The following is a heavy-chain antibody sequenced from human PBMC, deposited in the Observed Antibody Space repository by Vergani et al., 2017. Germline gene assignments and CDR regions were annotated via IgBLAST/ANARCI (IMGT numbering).Heavy chain of an antibody. CDR2: ISGSGGST. D-gene: IGHD6-13*01. CDR1: GFTFSSYA. V-gene: IGHV3-23*01. Sequence: EVQLLESGGGLVQPGGSLRLSCAASGFTFSSYAMSWVRQAPGKGVEWVSAISGSGGSTYYADSVKGLFTIYRDNSKNTLYLKMNSLRAEDTAVCYCAKDHSQYSSKINWGQGTLVTVSS. CDR3: AKDHSQYSSKIN. J-gene: IGHJ4*02.